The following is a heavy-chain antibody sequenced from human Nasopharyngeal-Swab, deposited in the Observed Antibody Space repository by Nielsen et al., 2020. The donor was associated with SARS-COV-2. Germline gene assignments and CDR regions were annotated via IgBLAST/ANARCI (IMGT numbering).Heavy chain of an antibody. J-gene: IGHJ4*02. V-gene: IGHV3-11*04. Sequence: GGSLRLSCAASGFTFSDYYMAWVRQAPGKGLEWLSYISTSGRTTDSADSVKGRFTISRDNAKNSLYLQMNSLRAEDTAVYYCARWNFAFDYWGQGTVVTVSS. D-gene: IGHD1-1*01. CDR3: ARWNFAFDY. CDR1: GFTFSDYY. CDR2: ISTSGRTT.